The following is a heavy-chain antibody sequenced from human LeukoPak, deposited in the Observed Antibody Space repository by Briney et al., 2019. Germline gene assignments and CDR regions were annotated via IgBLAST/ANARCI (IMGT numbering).Heavy chain of an antibody. Sequence: SETLSLTCTVSGGSISSGSYYWSWIRQPAGKGLEWIGRIYTSGSTNYNPSLKSRVTISVDTSKNQFSLKLSSVTAADTAVYYCAREIRGRGITIFGVVTRFDYWGQGTLVTVSS. D-gene: IGHD3-3*01. CDR1: GGSISSGSYY. CDR3: AREIRGRGITIFGVVTRFDY. J-gene: IGHJ4*02. V-gene: IGHV4-61*02. CDR2: IYTSGST.